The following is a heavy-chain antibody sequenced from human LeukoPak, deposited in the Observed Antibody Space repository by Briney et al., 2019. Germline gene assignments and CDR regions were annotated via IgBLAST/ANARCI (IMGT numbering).Heavy chain of an antibody. D-gene: IGHD6-19*01. J-gene: IGHJ4*02. CDR1: GFTFISYA. Sequence: GRSLRLSCAASGFTFISYAMHWVRQAPGKGLEWVAVISYDGSNTYYADSVKGRFTISRDNSKNTLYLQMNSLRAEDTAVYYCARLYSSGWYFDYWGQGTLVTVSS. CDR2: ISYDGSNT. V-gene: IGHV3-30*04. CDR3: ARLYSSGWYFDY.